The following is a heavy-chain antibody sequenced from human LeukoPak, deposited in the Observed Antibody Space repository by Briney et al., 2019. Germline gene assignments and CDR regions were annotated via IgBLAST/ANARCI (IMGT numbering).Heavy chain of an antibody. CDR1: GYTFTAHY. CDR2: INPNSGGT. D-gene: IGHD2-2*01. CDR3: ARDEGYCSSTSCYGTPIQNYYFDY. V-gene: IGHV1-2*02. Sequence: ASVKVSCKASGYTFTAHYLHWVRQAPGQGLEWMGWINPNSGGTNYAQKFQGRVTMTRDTSISTAYMELSRLRSDDTAVYYCARDEGYCSSTSCYGTPIQNYYFDYWGQGTLVTVSS. J-gene: IGHJ4*02.